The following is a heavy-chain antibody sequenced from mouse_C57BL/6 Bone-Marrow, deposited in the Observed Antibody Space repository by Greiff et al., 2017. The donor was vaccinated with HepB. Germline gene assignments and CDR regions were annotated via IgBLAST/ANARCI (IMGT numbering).Heavy chain of an antibody. CDR2: IDPSDSYT. D-gene: IGHD1-1*01. CDR1: GYTFTSYW. J-gene: IGHJ3*01. Sequence: QVQLQQPGAELVRPGTSVKLSCKASGYTFTSYWMHWVKQRPGQGLEWIGVIDPSDSYTNYNQKFKGKATLTVDTSSSTAYMQLSSLTSEDSAVYYCARSGYYDGSSYVPVAYWGQGTLVTVSA. CDR3: ARSGYYDGSSYVPVAY. V-gene: IGHV1-59*01.